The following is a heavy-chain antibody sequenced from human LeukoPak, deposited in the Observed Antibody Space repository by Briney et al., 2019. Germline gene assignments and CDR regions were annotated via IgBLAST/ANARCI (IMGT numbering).Heavy chain of an antibody. J-gene: IGHJ4*02. CDR3: ARDPQSTFFDY. Sequence: SETLSLTCTVSGGSISSYYWSWIRQPPGKGLEWIGYIYYSGSTNYNPSLKSRVTISVDTSKNQFSLKLSSVTAADTAVYYCARDPQSTFFDYWGQGTLVTVSS. V-gene: IGHV4-59*12. CDR2: IYYSGST. D-gene: IGHD5/OR15-5a*01. CDR1: GGSISSYY.